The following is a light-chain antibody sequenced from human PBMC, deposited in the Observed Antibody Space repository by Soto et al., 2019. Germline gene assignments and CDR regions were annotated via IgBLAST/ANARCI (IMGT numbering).Light chain of an antibody. CDR3: QQYYNWPAYT. J-gene: IGKJ2*01. CDR2: GAS. CDR1: ETVRTN. Sequence: IVMTQSPVTLSVSPGERVTLSCRASETVRTNLAWFQQKPGQTPRLLIFGASTRATGIPTRFTGSGSETEFTLTIDSLQSEDLAVYYCQQYYNWPAYTFGQGTKPEI. V-gene: IGKV3-15*01.